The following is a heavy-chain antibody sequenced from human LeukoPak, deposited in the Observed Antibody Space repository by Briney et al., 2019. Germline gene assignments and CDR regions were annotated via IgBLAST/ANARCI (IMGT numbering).Heavy chain of an antibody. D-gene: IGHD6-6*01. V-gene: IGHV3-48*03. J-gene: IGHJ6*02. CDR2: ISSSGSTI. Sequence: GGSLRLSCAASGFTFSSYEMNWVRQAPGKGLEWVSYISSSGSTIYYADSVKGRFTISRDNAKNSLYLQMNSLRAEDTAVYYCARGLAIAARYYYYYGMDVWGQGTTVTVSS. CDR1: GFTFSSYE. CDR3: ARGLAIAARYYYYYGMDV.